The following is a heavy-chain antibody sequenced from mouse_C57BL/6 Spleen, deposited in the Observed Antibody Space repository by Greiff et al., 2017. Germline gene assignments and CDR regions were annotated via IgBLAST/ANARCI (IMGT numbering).Heavy chain of an antibody. CDR3: TRVMVTGGNYGRGFDY. V-gene: IGHV1-15*01. CDR1: GYTFTDYE. J-gene: IGHJ2*01. D-gene: IGHD2-1*01. CDR2: IDPETGGT. Sequence: QVQLQQSGAELVRPGASVTLSCKASGYTFTDYEMHWVKQTPVHGLEWIGAIDPETGGTAYNQKFKGKAILTADKSSSTAYMELRSLTSEDSAVFYCTRVMVTGGNYGRGFDYWGQGTTLTVSS.